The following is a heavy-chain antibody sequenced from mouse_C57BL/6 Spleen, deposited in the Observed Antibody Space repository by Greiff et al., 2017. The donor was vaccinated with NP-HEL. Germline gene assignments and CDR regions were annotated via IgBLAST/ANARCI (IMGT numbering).Heavy chain of an antibody. CDR3: ARQGGYYVHFDY. V-gene: IGHV1-64*01. J-gene: IGHJ2*01. D-gene: IGHD2-3*01. CDR2: IHPNSGST. Sequence: VQLQQPGAELVKPGASVKLSRKASGYTFTSYWMHWVKQRPGQGLEWIGMIHPNSGSTNYNEKFKSKATLTVDKSSSTAYMQLSSLTSEDSAVYYCARQGGYYVHFDYWGQGTTLTVSS. CDR1: GYTFTSYW.